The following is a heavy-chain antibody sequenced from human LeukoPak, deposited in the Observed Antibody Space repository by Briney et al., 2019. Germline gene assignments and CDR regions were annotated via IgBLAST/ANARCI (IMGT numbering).Heavy chain of an antibody. Sequence: PSETLSLTCTVSGGSISSYYWSWIRQPPGKGLEWIGYIYYSGSTYYNPSLKSRVTISVDTSKNQFSLKLSSVTAADTAVYYCARVPLVPAAMGYYGMDVWGQGTTVTVSS. CDR1: GGSISSYY. CDR3: ARVPLVPAAMGYYGMDV. J-gene: IGHJ6*02. CDR2: IYYSGST. D-gene: IGHD2-2*01. V-gene: IGHV4-59*06.